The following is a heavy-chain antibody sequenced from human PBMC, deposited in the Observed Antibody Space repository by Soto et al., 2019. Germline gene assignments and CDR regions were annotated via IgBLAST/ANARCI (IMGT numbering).Heavy chain of an antibody. J-gene: IGHJ1*01. V-gene: IGHV3-9*01. D-gene: IGHD3-16*01. CDR3: AKDVDRLGELWGYFQS. CDR2: INWNGVNK. Sequence: GGSLRLSCAVSGFMFEDFAMHWVRQAPGQGLEWVSGINWNGVNKGYAESVLGRFTISRDNAKKSLYLDMNYLRPEDTALYFCAKDVDRLGELWGYFQSWGQGTMVTVSS. CDR1: GFMFEDFA.